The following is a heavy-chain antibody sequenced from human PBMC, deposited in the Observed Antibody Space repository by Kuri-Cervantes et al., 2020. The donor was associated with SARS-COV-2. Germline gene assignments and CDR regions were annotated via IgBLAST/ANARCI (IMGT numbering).Heavy chain of an antibody. CDR1: GYTFTSYA. CDR2: INAGNGNT. D-gene: IGHD3-3*01. CDR3: ARDHGMDEPYDFWSGYSSYYYYGMDV. Sequence: ASVKVSCKASGYTFTSYAMHWVRQAPGQRLEWTGWINAGNGNTKYSQKFQGRVTMTRDTSTSTVYMELSGLRSEDTAVYYCARDHGMDEPYDFWSGYSSYYYYGMDVWGQGTTVTVSS. J-gene: IGHJ6*02. V-gene: IGHV1-3*01.